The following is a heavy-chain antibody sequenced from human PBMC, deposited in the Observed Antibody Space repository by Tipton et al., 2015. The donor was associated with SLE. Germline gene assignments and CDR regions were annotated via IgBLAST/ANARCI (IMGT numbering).Heavy chain of an antibody. D-gene: IGHD1-26*01. Sequence: TLSLTCALYGGSFSGYYWSWIRQPPGKGLEWIGEINHSGSTNYNPSLKSRVTISLDTSKNQCSLKLSSVTAADTAVYFCARATIVGATPLYYYYGMDVWGQGTTVTVSS. CDR2: INHSGST. J-gene: IGHJ6*02. V-gene: IGHV4-34*01. CDR3: ARATIVGATPLYYYYGMDV. CDR1: GGSFSGYY.